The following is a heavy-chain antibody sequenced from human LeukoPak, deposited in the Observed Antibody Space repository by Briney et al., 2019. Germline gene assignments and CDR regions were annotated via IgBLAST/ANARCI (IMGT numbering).Heavy chain of an antibody. CDR2: IKQDGSEK. J-gene: IGHJ4*02. Sequence: GGSLRLSCTASGFTFNGYWMSWVRQAPGKGLEWVATIKQDGSEKYYVDSVKGRFTISRGTAKNSLYLQMNRLRAEDTAVYYCARAAYGSNSELDYWGQGTLVTVSS. V-gene: IGHV3-7*01. D-gene: IGHD4-23*01. CDR3: ARAAYGSNSELDY. CDR1: GFTFNGYW.